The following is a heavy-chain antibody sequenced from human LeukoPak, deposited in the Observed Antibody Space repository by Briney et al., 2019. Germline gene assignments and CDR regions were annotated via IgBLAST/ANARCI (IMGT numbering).Heavy chain of an antibody. CDR2: ISGRGRST. CDR1: GFTFSSYW. V-gene: IGHV3-23*01. D-gene: IGHD3-3*01. CDR3: AKSDWIGYSAFDY. J-gene: IGHJ4*02. Sequence: PEGSLRLSCAASGFTFSSYWMHWVRQAPGKGLEWVSTISGRGRSTYYADSVKGRFIISRDNSKNTLHLQMNSLRTEDTAVYYCAKSDWIGYSAFDYWGQGTLVTVSS.